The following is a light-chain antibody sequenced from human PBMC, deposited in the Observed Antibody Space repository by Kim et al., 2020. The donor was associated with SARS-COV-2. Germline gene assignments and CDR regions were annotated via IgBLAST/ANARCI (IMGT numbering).Light chain of an antibody. CDR2: DVS. V-gene: IGLV2-14*01. CDR3: SSYTSSSTF. Sequence: QSASVSGSPGQSITISCTGTSRDVGGYNYVSWYQQHPGKAPKLMIYDVSKRPSGVSNRFSGSKSGNTASLTISGLQAEDEADYYCSSYTSSSTFFGTGTKVTVL. J-gene: IGLJ1*01. CDR1: SRDVGGYNY.